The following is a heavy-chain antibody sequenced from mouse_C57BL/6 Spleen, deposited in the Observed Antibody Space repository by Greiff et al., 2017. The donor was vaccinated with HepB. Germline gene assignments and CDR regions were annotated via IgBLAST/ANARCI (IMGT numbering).Heavy chain of an antibody. V-gene: IGHV1-82*01. CDR1: GYAFSSSW. CDR2: IYPGDGDT. CDR3: ARGGDCDVPFAY. D-gene: IGHD6-1*01. J-gene: IGHJ3*01. Sequence: VKLQESGPELVKPGASVKISCKASGYAFSSSWMNWVKQRPGKGLEWIGRIYPGDGDTNYNGKFKGKATLTADKSSSTAYMQLSSLTSEDSAVYFGARGGDCDVPFAYWGQGTLVTVSA.